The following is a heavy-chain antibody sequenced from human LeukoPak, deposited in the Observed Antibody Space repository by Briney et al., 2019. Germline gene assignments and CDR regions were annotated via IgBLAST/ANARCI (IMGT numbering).Heavy chain of an antibody. CDR1: GYTFTSYG. CDR3: ARDRAPGGYWYSYGRVGAYLFDY. Sequence: GASVKVSCKASGYTFTSYGISWVRQAPGQGLEWMGWISAYNGNTNYAQKLQGRVTMTTDTSTSTAYMELRSLRSDDTAVYYCARDRAPGGYWYSYGRVGAYLFDYWGQGTLVTVSS. D-gene: IGHD1-26*01. CDR2: ISAYNGNT. J-gene: IGHJ4*02. V-gene: IGHV1-18*01.